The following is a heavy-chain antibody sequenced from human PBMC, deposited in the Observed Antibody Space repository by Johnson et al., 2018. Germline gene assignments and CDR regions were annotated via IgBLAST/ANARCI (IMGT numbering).Heavy chain of an antibody. CDR3: ARGVMTVDY. D-gene: IGHD2-8*01. J-gene: IGHJ4*02. CDR2: IWYDGSNK. V-gene: IGHV3-33*01. CDR1: GFTFSSYG. Sequence: QVQLGQSGGGVVQHGTSLRLSCAASGFTFSSYGMHWVRQAPGKGLEWVAVIWYDGSNKYYPDSVKGRFTISRDNSKNTLYLQMHSLRAEDTAGYYCARGVMTVDYWGQGTLVTVSS.